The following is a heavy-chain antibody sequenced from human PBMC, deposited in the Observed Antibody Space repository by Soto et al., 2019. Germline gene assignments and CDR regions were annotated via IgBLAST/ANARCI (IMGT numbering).Heavy chain of an antibody. V-gene: IGHV1-69*02. CDR1: GGTFSSYT. CDR3: ERSKQLAEIDY. J-gene: IGHJ4*02. CDR2: IIPILGIA. D-gene: IGHD6-13*01. Sequence: QVQLVQSGAEVKKPGSSVKVSCKASGGTFSSYTISWVRQAPGQGLEWMGRIIPILGIANYAQKFQGRVTITADKSTSTAYMALSSLRSADRAVYYCERSKQLAEIDYWGQGTLVTVSS.